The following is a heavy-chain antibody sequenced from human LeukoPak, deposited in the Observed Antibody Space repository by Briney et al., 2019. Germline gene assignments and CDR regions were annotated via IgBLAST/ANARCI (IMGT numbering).Heavy chain of an antibody. CDR1: GGSISSSSYY. CDR2: IYYSGST. CDR3: ASHTMIVVASFDY. D-gene: IGHD3-22*01. V-gene: IGHV4-39*01. J-gene: IGHJ4*02. Sequence: PSETLSLTCTVSGGSISSSSYYWGWIRQPPGKGLERIGSIYYSGSTYYNPSLKSRVTLSVDTSKNQFSLKLSSVTAADTAVYYCASHTMIVVASFDYWGQGTLVTVPS.